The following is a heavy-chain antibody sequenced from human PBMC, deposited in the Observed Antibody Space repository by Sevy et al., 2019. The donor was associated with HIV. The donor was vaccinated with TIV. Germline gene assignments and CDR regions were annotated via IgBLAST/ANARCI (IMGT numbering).Heavy chain of an antibody. CDR2: IWFDGSNS. Sequence: GGSLRLSCAASGFSFSSYGMHWVRQAPGKGLEWVALIWFDGSNSYYADSVKGRFTISRDTSKNTVYLQMNSLRAEDTAVYYCARDHEFYDYGDYGPTFFPEYWGQGNLVTVSS. D-gene: IGHD4-17*01. CDR1: GFSFSSYG. J-gene: IGHJ4*02. V-gene: IGHV3-33*01. CDR3: ARDHEFYDYGDYGPTFFPEY.